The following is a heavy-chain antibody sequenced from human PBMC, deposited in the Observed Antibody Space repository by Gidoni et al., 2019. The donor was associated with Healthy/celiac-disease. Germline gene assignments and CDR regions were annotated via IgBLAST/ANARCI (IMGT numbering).Heavy chain of an antibody. J-gene: IGHJ3*02. CDR3: ARGNSITMILELGAFDI. CDR2: IKQDGSEK. V-gene: IGHV3-7*03. CDR1: GFTFSSYW. Sequence: EVQLVESGGGLVQPGGSLRLSCAASGFTFSSYWMSWVRQAPGKGLEWVANIKQDGSEKYYVDSVKGRFTISRDNAKNSLYLQMNSLRAEDTAVYYCARGNSITMILELGAFDIWGQGTMVTVSS. D-gene: IGHD3-22*01.